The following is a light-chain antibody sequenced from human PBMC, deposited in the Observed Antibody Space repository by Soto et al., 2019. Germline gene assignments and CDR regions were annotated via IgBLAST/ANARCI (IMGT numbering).Light chain of an antibody. CDR2: EVS. J-gene: IGLJ2*01. CDR1: SSDVGDYNY. V-gene: IGLV2-8*01. CDR3: SSYAGSNNPAVV. Sequence: QSALTQPPSASGSPGQSVTISCTGTSSDVGDYNYLSWYQQHPGKAPKLMIYEVSKWPSGVPDRFSGSKSGNTASLTVSGLQAADEADYYCSSYAGSNNPAVVFGGGTKLTVL.